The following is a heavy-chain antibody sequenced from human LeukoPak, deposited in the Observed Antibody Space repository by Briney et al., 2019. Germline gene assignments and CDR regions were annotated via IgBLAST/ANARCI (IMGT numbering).Heavy chain of an antibody. CDR2: LYYSGTT. D-gene: IGHD3-16*01. CDR1: GGSIRGTSYY. V-gene: IGHV4-39*07. CDR3: AFWNTCYSASGEYN. Sequence: PSETLSLTCTVSGGSIRGTSYYLGWIRQTPGEGLEWIGGLYYSGTTYYNPSLESRVTISLDPSKNQFSLKLTSVTAADTAIYYCAFWNTCYSASGEYNWGQGTTVTVSS. J-gene: IGHJ4*02.